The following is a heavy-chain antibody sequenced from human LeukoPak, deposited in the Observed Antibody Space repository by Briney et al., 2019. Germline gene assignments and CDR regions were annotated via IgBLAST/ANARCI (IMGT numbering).Heavy chain of an antibody. D-gene: IGHD2/OR15-2a*01. CDR2: IGTAGVT. Sequence: GGSLRLSCAASGFTFSSYDMHWVRQATGKGLEWVSAIGTAGVTYYPGSVKGRFTISRENAKNSLYLQMNSLRAGDTAVYYCAREDEPNNAFDIWGQGTMVTVSS. J-gene: IGHJ3*02. CDR3: AREDEPNNAFDI. CDR1: GFTFSSYD. V-gene: IGHV3-13*04.